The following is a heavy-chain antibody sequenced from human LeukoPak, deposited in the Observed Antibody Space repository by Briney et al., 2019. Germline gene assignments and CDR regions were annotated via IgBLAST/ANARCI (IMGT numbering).Heavy chain of an antibody. J-gene: IGHJ4*02. CDR3: ARDPFGGKIFDF. CDR2: ISYDRDNK. V-gene: IGHV3-30*14. Sequence: PGGSLRLSCAASGFTVSGYSMHGVRRAPGKGLGWVAVISYDRDNKYYADSVRGRFTISRDTSNNTLYLHLNSLRAEDTAVYYCARDPFGGKIFDFWGQGTLVTVSS. CDR1: GFTVSGYS. D-gene: IGHD3-10*01.